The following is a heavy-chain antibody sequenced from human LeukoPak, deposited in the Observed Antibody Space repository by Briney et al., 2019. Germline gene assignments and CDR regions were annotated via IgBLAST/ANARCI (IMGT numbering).Heavy chain of an antibody. J-gene: IGHJ4*02. CDR1: GGSISGYF. CDR2: IYSSGNN. V-gene: IGHV4-4*07. Sequence: PSETLSLTCTVAGGSISGYFWSWIRQPAGKGLEWIGRIYSSGNNNYNPSLKSRVTLSLDTSKNHLSLNLSSVTAADTAVYYCASEPTSGREPTSGRPLDYWGQGTLVTVSS. D-gene: IGHD5-12*01. CDR3: ASEPTSGREPTSGRPLDY.